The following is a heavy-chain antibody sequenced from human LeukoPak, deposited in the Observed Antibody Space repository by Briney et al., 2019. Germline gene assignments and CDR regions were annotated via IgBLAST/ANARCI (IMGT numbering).Heavy chain of an antibody. D-gene: IGHD3-22*01. Sequence: GGSLRLSCAASGFTFSSYAMSWVRQAPGKGLEWVSAISGSGGSAYYADSVKGRFTISRDNSKNTLYLQMNSLRAEDTAVYYCAKEGQYYYDSSGYYLTYFDYWGQGTLVTVSS. V-gene: IGHV3-23*01. CDR2: ISGSGGSA. CDR1: GFTFSSYA. J-gene: IGHJ4*02. CDR3: AKEGQYYYDSSGYYLTYFDY.